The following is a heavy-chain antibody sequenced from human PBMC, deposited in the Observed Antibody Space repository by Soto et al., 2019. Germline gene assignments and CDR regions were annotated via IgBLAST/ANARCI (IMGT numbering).Heavy chain of an antibody. Sequence: PSETLSLTCAVYGGSFSGYSWTWLRQPPGTGLEWIGEINHSGSTNYNPSLKSRVTISVDTSKNQFSLKLTSVTAADTAVYYRARDKITGLFDYWGQGTLVTVSS. CDR1: GGSFSGYS. CDR2: INHSGST. J-gene: IGHJ4*02. V-gene: IGHV4-34*01. D-gene: IGHD2-8*02. CDR3: ARDKITGLFDY.